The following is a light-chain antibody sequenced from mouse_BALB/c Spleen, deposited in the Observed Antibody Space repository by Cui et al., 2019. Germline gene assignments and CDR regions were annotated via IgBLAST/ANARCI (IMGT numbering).Light chain of an antibody. V-gene: IGKV4-68*01. CDR2: LTS. CDR3: QQWSSTLT. Sequence: QIVLTQSPALMSASPGEKVTMTCSASSSVSYMYWYQQKPRSSPKPWIYLTSNLASGVPARFSGSGSGTSYSLTISSMEAEDAATYYCQQWSSTLTFGAGTKLELK. CDR1: SSVSY. J-gene: IGKJ5*01.